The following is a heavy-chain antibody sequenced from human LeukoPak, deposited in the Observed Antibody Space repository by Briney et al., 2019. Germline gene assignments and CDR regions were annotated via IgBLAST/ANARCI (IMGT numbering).Heavy chain of an antibody. Sequence: GESLKISCKGSGYSFTSYWISWVRQMPGKGLEWMGIIYPGDSDTRYSPSFQGQVTISADKSISTAYLQWSSLKASDTAMYYCASGIEGYSYGYDDAFDIWGQGTMVTVSS. D-gene: IGHD5-18*01. CDR3: ASGIEGYSYGYDDAFDI. V-gene: IGHV5-51*01. CDR2: IYPGDSDT. J-gene: IGHJ3*02. CDR1: GYSFTSYW.